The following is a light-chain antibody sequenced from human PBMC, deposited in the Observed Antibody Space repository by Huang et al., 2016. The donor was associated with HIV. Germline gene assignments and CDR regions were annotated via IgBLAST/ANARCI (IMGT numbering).Light chain of an antibody. CDR2: GAS. V-gene: IGKV3-15*01. Sequence: EIVMTQSPATLSVSPGERATLSCRASQSVSSNLAWYQQKPGQAPRPLIYGASTRATGIPARFSGSGSGTEFTLTISSLQSEDFAVYYCQQYNNSPGTFGQGTKVEIK. CDR1: QSVSSN. J-gene: IGKJ1*01. CDR3: QQYNNSPGT.